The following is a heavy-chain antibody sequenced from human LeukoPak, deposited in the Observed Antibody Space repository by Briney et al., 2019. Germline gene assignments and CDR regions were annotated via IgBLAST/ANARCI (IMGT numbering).Heavy chain of an antibody. Sequence: PSETLSLTCAVYGGSFSGYYWSWIRQPPGKGLEWIGEVNHSGSTNYNPSLKSRVTISVDTSKNQISLKLSSVTAADTAVYYCARVLLPQILYYYDSSGYYHYFDYWGQGTLVTVSS. J-gene: IGHJ4*02. CDR3: ARVLLPQILYYYDSSGYYHYFDY. CDR1: GGSFSGYY. CDR2: VNHSGST. D-gene: IGHD3-22*01. V-gene: IGHV4-34*01.